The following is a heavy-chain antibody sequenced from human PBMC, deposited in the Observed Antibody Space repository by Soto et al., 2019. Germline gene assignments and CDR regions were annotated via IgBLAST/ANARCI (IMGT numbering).Heavy chain of an antibody. J-gene: IGHJ3*02. CDR1: GFTFSTYG. CDR2: TWNDESHK. D-gene: IGHD1-1*01. V-gene: IGHV3-33*01. Sequence: QVQLVESGGGVVQPGRSLRLSCVASGFTFSTYGMHWVRQAPGKGLEWVAMTWNDESHKYYADSVKDRFTISRDNSKNTLYLQMNSLRAEDSAVYYCTTDLNDMQAFQIWGQGTMVTVSS. CDR3: TTDLNDMQAFQI.